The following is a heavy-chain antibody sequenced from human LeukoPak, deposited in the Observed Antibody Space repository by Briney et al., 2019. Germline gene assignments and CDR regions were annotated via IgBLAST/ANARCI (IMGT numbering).Heavy chain of an antibody. D-gene: IGHD5-24*01. Sequence: SETLSLTXTVSGGSISSGSYYWSWIWQPAGKGLEWTGRIYTSGSTNYNPSLKSRVTISVDTSKNQFSLKLSSVIAADTAVYYCARGGRDGYSTNDYWGQGTLVTVSS. V-gene: IGHV4-61*02. J-gene: IGHJ4*02. CDR3: ARGGRDGYSTNDY. CDR1: GGSISSGSYY. CDR2: IYTSGST.